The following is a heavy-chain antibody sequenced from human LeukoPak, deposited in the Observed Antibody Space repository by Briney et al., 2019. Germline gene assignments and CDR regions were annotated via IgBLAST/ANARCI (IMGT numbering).Heavy chain of an antibody. Sequence: PSETLSLTCTVSGGSISSYYWSWIRQPAGKGLEWIGRIYTSGSTNYNPSLRSRVTMSVDTSKNQFSLKLSSVTAADTAVYYCARQRLAYSSSYLAEFDPWGQGTLVTVSS. CDR3: ARQRLAYSSSYLAEFDP. D-gene: IGHD6-6*01. CDR2: IYTSGST. J-gene: IGHJ5*02. CDR1: GGSISSYY. V-gene: IGHV4-4*07.